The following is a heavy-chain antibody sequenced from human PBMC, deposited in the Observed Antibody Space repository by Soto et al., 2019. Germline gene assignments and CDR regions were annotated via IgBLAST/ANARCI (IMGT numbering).Heavy chain of an antibody. CDR1: GYSISLGYY. D-gene: IGHD2-21*02. CDR3: ARQRTSVVTQAYFDV. CDR2: IYHSGNT. Sequence: SETLSLTCAVSGYSISLGYYWGWIRQPPGKGLEWIGSIYHSGNTYYNPSLKSRVSISLDTSKDQFSLKLKSVTAADTALYFCARQRTSVVTQAYFDVWGPGSLVTVSS. J-gene: IGHJ4*02. V-gene: IGHV4-38-2*01.